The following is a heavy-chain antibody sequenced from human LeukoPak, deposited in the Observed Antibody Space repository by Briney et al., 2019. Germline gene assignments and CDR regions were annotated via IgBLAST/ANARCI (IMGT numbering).Heavy chain of an antibody. CDR2: IIPIFGTA. CDR1: GGTFSSYA. J-gene: IGHJ6*02. Sequence: SVKVSCKASGGTFSSYAISWVRQAPGQELEWMGGIIPIFGTANYAQKFQGRVTITADESTSTAYMELSSLRSEDTAVYYCAEQLGLGYYYGMDVWGQGTTVTVSS. CDR3: AEQLGLGYYYGMDV. V-gene: IGHV1-69*01. D-gene: IGHD6-13*01.